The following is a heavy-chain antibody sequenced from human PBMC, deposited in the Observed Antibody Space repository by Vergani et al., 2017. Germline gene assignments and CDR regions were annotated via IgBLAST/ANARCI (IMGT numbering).Heavy chain of an antibody. J-gene: IGHJ6*03. Sequence: QVQLVQSGAEVQKPGASVKVSCKVSGYTLTELSMHWVRQAPGKGLEWMGGFDPEDGETIYAQKFQGRVTMTEDTSTDTAYMELSSLRSEDTAVYYCATRETGDPTRYYYYYMDVWGKGTTVTVSS. CDR2: FDPEDGET. V-gene: IGHV1-24*01. CDR3: ATRETGDPTRYYYYYMDV. CDR1: GYTLTELS. D-gene: IGHD7-27*01.